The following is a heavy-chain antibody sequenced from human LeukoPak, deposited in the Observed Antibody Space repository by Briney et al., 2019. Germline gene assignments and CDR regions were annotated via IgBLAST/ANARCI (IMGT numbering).Heavy chain of an antibody. D-gene: IGHD6-6*01. Sequence: SETLSLTCTVSGGSISSYYWSWIRQPPGKGLEWIGYIYYSGSTNYNPSLKSRVTISVDTSKNQFFLKLSSVTAADTAVYYCARDGIAARPYWYFDLWGRGTLVTVSS. J-gene: IGHJ2*01. CDR2: IYYSGST. V-gene: IGHV4-59*01. CDR1: GGSISSYY. CDR3: ARDGIAARPYWYFDL.